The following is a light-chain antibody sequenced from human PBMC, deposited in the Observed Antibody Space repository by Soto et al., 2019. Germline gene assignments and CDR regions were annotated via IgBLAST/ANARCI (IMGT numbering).Light chain of an antibody. CDR1: SSDVGGYNY. J-gene: IGLJ3*02. CDR3: SSYAGSNNLV. CDR2: EVS. Sequence: QSALTQPPSASGSPGQSVTISCTGTSSDVGGYNYVSWYQQHPGKAPKLMIYEVSKRPSRVPDRFSGSKSGNTASLTVSGLPAEDEADYYCSSYAGSNNLVFGGGTKVTVL. V-gene: IGLV2-8*01.